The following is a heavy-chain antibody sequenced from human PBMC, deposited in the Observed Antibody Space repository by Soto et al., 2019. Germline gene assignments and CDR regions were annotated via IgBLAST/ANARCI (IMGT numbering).Heavy chain of an antibody. CDR3: ARNPPCSTGCSFYGMDV. CDR1: GFTFSSNW. CDR2: IKQDGSEK. Sequence: EVQLVESGGGLVQPGGSLRLSCAASGFTFSSNWMSWVRQAPGKGLEWVANIKQDGSEKFYVDSVKGRFTISRDNAKNSLYLQMNSLRAEDTAVYYCARNPPCSTGCSFYGMDVWGQGTTVTVSS. V-gene: IGHV3-7*03. J-gene: IGHJ6*02. D-gene: IGHD2-2*01.